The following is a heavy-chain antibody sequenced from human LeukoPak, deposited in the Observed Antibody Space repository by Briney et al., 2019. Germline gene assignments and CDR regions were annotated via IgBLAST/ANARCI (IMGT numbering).Heavy chain of an antibody. Sequence: SETLSLTCTVSGYSISSGYYWGWIRQPPGKGLEWIGSIYHSGSTYYNPSLKSRVTISVDTSKNQFSLKLSSVTAADTAVYYCARADSSSITFDYWGQGTLVTVSS. J-gene: IGHJ4*02. CDR1: GYSISSGYY. CDR3: ARADSSSITFDY. D-gene: IGHD6-6*01. V-gene: IGHV4-38-2*02. CDR2: IYHSGST.